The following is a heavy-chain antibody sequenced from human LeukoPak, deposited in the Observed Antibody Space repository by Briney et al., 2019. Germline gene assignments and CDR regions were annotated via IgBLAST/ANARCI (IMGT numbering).Heavy chain of an antibody. J-gene: IGHJ6*03. Sequence: SETLSLTCTVSDDSITIYYWTWIRQPPGKGLEGIGEINHSGSTNYNPSLKSRVTISVDTSKNQFSLKLSSVTAADTAVYYCARRGYYGSGSYYYYYYYMDVWGKGTTVTISS. CDR1: DDSITIYY. D-gene: IGHD3-10*01. CDR2: INHSGST. V-gene: IGHV4-34*01. CDR3: ARRGYYGSGSYYYYYYYMDV.